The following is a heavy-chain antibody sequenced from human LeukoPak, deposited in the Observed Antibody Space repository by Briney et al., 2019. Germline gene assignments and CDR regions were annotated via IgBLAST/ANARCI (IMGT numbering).Heavy chain of an antibody. CDR1: GVTLSPYG. V-gene: IGHV3-30*03. CDR2: ISYEGGTQ. J-gene: IGHJ6*02. Sequence: GGSLRLSCAASGVTLSPYGMHWVRQAPGKGLEWVAVISYEGGTQHYADSVKGRFTISRDNSKNTLYLQMSSLRAEDTALYYCARGQPPSYYDMDVWGQGTTVTVSS. CDR3: ARGQPPSYYDMDV. D-gene: IGHD6-13*01.